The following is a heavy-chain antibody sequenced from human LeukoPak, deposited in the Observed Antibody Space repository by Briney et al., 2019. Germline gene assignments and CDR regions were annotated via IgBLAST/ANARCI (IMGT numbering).Heavy chain of an antibody. D-gene: IGHD5-18*01. CDR1: GYTFTSYY. V-gene: IGHV1-2*02. CDR2: INPNSGGT. CDR3: ARDPTRYSYGYYYFDY. J-gene: IGHJ4*02. Sequence: ASVKVSCKASGYTFTSYYMHWVRQAPGQGLEWMGWINPNSGGTNYAQKFQGRVTMTRDTSISTAYMELSRLRSDDTAVYYCARDPTRYSYGYYYFDYWGQGTLVTVSS.